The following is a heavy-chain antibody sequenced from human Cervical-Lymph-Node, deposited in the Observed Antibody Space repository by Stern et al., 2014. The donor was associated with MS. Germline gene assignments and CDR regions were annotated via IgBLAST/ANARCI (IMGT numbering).Heavy chain of an antibody. CDR2: INHGGST. Sequence: QVQLQQWGVGLLKPSETLSLTCAVYGGSFSGYFWSWIRQPPGKGLELIGEINHGGSTNYNPSLKSRVTISIDTSRANQFSLRLSSVTAADTAVYYCARGPGHTYGTRVDDYWGQGILVTVSS. V-gene: IGHV4-34*01. CDR1: GGSFSGYF. J-gene: IGHJ4*02. D-gene: IGHD5-18*01. CDR3: ARGPGHTYGTRVDDY.